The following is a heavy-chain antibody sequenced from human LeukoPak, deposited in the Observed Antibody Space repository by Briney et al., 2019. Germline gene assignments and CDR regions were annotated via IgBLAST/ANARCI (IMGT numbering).Heavy chain of an antibody. CDR1: GFTFSSYD. Sequence: PGGSLRLSCAASGFTFSSYDMHWVRQATGKGLEWVSAICTAGDTYYPGSVKGRFTISRENAKNSLYLQMNSLRAGDTAVYYCARAVGLNWFDPWGQGTLVTVSS. D-gene: IGHD1-26*01. J-gene: IGHJ5*02. V-gene: IGHV3-13*01. CDR3: ARAVGLNWFDP. CDR2: ICTAGDT.